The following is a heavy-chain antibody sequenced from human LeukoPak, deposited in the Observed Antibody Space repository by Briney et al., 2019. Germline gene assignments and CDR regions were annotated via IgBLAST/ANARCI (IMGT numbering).Heavy chain of an antibody. V-gene: IGHV4-61*01. CDR2: IYYSGST. Sequence: SETLSLTRTVSCGSVSSGSYYWSWIRQPPWKGLEWIGDIYYSGSTNYNPSLKSRVTISVDTSKNLFSLKLSSVTAAVTAVYYCASERITMVRGVIITSNSFDYWGQGTLVTVSS. CDR1: CGSVSSGSYY. J-gene: IGHJ4*02. CDR3: ASERITMVRGVIITSNSFDY. D-gene: IGHD3-10*01.